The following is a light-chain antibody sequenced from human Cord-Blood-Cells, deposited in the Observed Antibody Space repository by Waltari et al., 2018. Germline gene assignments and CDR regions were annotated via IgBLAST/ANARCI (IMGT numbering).Light chain of an antibody. V-gene: IGKV1-5*03. CDR3: QQYNSYPWT. J-gene: IGKJ1*01. CDR1: QSISSW. Sequence: DIQMTQSPSTLSASVGDRVTITGRASQSISSWLAWYQQKPGKAPKRLIYKASSLESGVPSRFSGSGSGTEFTLTISSLQPDDFATYYCQQYNSYPWTFGQGTKVEIK. CDR2: KAS.